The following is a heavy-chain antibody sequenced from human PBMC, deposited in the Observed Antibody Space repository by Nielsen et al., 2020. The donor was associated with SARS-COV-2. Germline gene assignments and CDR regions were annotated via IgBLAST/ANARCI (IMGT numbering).Heavy chain of an antibody. D-gene: IGHD3-22*01. CDR2: IHYSGRT. J-gene: IGHJ4*02. CDR1: GGSFTVYY. V-gene: IGHV4-34*01. Sequence: SETLSLTCAVNGGSFTVYYWSWIRQPPGKGPEWIGEIHYSGRTNYNPSLKSRATISVDKSRNQFSLNLNSVTAADTAVYYCARGRVAEASYFGSSDYYFAYWGQGTLVTVSS. CDR3: ARGRVAEASYFGSSDYYFAY.